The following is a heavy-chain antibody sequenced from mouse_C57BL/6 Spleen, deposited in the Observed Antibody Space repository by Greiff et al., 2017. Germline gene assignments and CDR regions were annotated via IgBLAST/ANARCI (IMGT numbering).Heavy chain of an antibody. D-gene: IGHD3-2*02. Sequence: QVQLQQPGAELVKPGASVKLSCKASGYTFTSYWLQWVKQRPGQGLEWIGEIDPSDSYTNYNQKFKGKATLTVDTSSSTAYMQRSSLTSEDSAVYYCARRSSGPMDYWGQGTSVTVSS. CDR3: ARRSSGPMDY. V-gene: IGHV1-50*01. J-gene: IGHJ4*01. CDR2: IDPSDSYT. CDR1: GYTFTSYW.